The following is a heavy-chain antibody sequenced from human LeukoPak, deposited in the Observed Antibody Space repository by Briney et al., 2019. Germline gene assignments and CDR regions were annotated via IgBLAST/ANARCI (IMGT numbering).Heavy chain of an antibody. J-gene: IGHJ6*04. CDR3: ASATLRCSGGSCYEMDV. CDR1: GYTFTSYG. Sequence: ASVKVSCKASGYTFTSYGISWVRQAPGQGLEWMGWISAYNGNTNYAQKLQGRVTMTTDTSTSTAYMELRSLRSDDTAVYYCASATLRCSGGSCYEMDVWGKGTTVTVSP. D-gene: IGHD2-15*01. CDR2: ISAYNGNT. V-gene: IGHV1-18*01.